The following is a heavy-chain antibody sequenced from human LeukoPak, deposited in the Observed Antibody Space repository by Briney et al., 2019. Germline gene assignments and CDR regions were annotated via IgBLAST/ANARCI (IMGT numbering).Heavy chain of an antibody. CDR3: ARDYYYDSSGYYYRSLGFDY. Sequence: GASVKVSCKASGYTFTSYGISWVRQAPGRGLEWMGWISAYNGNTSYAQKLQGRVTMTTDTSTSTAYMELRSLRSDDTAVYYCARDYYYDSSGYYYRSLGFDYWGQGTLVTVSS. V-gene: IGHV1-18*01. CDR1: GYTFTSYG. J-gene: IGHJ4*02. D-gene: IGHD3-22*01. CDR2: ISAYNGNT.